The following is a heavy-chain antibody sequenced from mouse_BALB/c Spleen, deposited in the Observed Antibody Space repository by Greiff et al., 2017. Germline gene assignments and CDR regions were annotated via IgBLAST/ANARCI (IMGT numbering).Heavy chain of an antibody. Sequence: QVQLKESGPGLVQPSQSLSITCTVSGFSLTSYGVHWVRQSPGKGLEWLGVIWSGGSTDYNAAFISRLSISKDNSKSQVFFKMNSLQANDTAIYYCARKGYYRYDYFDYWGQGTTLTVSS. CDR2: IWSGGST. D-gene: IGHD2-14*01. CDR3: ARKGYYRYDYFDY. V-gene: IGHV2-2*02. J-gene: IGHJ2*01. CDR1: GFSLTSYG.